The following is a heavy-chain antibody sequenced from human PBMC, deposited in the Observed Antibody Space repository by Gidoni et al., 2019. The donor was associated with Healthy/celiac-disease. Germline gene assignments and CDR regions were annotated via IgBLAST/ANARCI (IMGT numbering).Heavy chain of an antibody. CDR1: VGSISSGSYY. J-gene: IGHJ2*01. V-gene: IGHV4-61*02. CDR3: ARVDSTRTVVTPKVWYFDL. Sequence: QVQLQESGPGLVKPSQTLSLTCTVSVGSISSGSYYWSWIRQPAGKGLEWIGRIYTSGSTNYNPSLKSRVTISVDTSKNQFSLKLSSVTAADTAVYYCARVDSTRTVVTPKVWYFDLWGRGTLVTVSS. CDR2: IYTSGST. D-gene: IGHD2-15*01.